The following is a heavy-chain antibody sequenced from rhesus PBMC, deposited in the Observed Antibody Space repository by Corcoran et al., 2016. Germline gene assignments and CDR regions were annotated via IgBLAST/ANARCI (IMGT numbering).Heavy chain of an antibody. D-gene: IGHD2-15*01. V-gene: IGHV4-99*01. CDR3: ARQWPLTALLDS. CDR1: GYSISSGYY. CDR2: ISGSSGST. Sequence: QVQLQESGPGLVKPSETLSLTCAVSGYSISSGYYWGWIRQPPGKGLESIGYISGSSGSTYSNPSLKSRVTISKDTSKNQFSLKLSSVPAADTAVYYCARQWPLTALLDSWGQGVVVTVSS. J-gene: IGHJ6*01.